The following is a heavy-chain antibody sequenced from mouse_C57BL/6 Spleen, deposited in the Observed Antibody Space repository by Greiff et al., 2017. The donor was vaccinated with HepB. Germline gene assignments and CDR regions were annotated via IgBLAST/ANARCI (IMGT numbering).Heavy chain of an antibody. Sequence: EVQLQESGPGLVKPSQSLSLTCSVTGYSITSGYYWNWIRQFPGNKLEWMGYISYDGSNNYNPSLKNRISITRDTSKNQFFLKLNSVTTEDTATYYCARGYYDDDYWGQGTTLTVSS. V-gene: IGHV3-6*01. CDR3: ARGYYDDDY. J-gene: IGHJ2*01. D-gene: IGHD1-1*01. CDR2: ISYDGSN. CDR1: GYSITSGYY.